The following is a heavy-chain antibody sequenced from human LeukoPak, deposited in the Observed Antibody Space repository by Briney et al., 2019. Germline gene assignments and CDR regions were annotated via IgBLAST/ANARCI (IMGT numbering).Heavy chain of an antibody. V-gene: IGHV3-48*01. D-gene: IGHD3-16*01. CDR1: GFTFSSYS. Sequence: GGSLRLSCAASGFTFSSYSMNWVCQAPGKGLEWVSYISSSSSTIYYADSVKGRFTISRDNAKNSLYLQMNSLRAEDTAVYYCARDGDYYYMDVWGKGTTVTVSS. CDR2: ISSSSSTI. J-gene: IGHJ6*03. CDR3: ARDGDYYYMDV.